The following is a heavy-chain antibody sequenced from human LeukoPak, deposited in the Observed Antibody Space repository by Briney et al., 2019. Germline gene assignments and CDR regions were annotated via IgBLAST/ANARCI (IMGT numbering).Heavy chain of an antibody. CDR1: GGSISSGSYY. CDR3: ARGSEENWFDP. J-gene: IGHJ5*02. V-gene: IGHV4-61*02. CDR2: IYTSGST. Sequence: PSQTLSLTCTVSGGSISSGSYYWSWIRQPAGKGLEWIGRIYTSGSTNYNPSLKSRVTISVDTSKNQFSLKLNSVTTADTAVYYCARGSEENWFDPWGQGTLVTVSS.